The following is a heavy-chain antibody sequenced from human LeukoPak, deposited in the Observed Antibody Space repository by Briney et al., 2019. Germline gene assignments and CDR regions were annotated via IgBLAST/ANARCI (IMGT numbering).Heavy chain of an antibody. Sequence: PSETLSLTCTVSGDSITGSSYYWGWIRQPPGTGLEWIGSMFYSGSTYSNPSLKSRVTISVGTSKNQFSLKLSSVTAADTAVYYCARHYYDSTGYYYFDYWGQGTLVTVSS. CDR1: GDSITGSSYY. CDR2: MFYSGST. J-gene: IGHJ4*02. CDR3: ARHYYDSTGYYYFDY. D-gene: IGHD3-22*01. V-gene: IGHV4-39*01.